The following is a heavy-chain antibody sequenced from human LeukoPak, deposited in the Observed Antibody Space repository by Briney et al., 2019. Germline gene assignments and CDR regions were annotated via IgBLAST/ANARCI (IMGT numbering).Heavy chain of an antibody. Sequence: HPGRSLRLSCAASGFTFSYFWMHWFRQTPGKGLVWVSCTNTDGSYSSYADSVKGRFTTSRDNVRNTLYLQMSSLRAEDSAVYYCARDFDGPRASDYWGQGISVTVSS. V-gene: IGHV3-74*01. J-gene: IGHJ4*02. CDR3: ARDFDGPRASDY. CDR1: GFTFSYFW. D-gene: IGHD4-17*01. CDR2: TNTDGSYS.